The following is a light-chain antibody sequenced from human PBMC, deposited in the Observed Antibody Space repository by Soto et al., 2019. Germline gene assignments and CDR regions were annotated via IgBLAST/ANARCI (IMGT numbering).Light chain of an antibody. V-gene: IGLV2-8*01. CDR2: EVN. CDR3: SSYSGSNNLVL. CDR1: SSDVGGYNY. Sequence: QSALTQPPSASGSPGQSVTISCTGTSSDVGGYNYVSWYQQHPGKAPKLMIYEVNKRPSGVPVRFSGSKSGNTASLTVSGLQAEDEADYYCSSYSGSNNLVLFGGGTKLTVL. J-gene: IGLJ2*01.